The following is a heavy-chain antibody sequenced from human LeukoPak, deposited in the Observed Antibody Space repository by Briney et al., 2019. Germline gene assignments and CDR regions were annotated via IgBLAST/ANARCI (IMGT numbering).Heavy chain of an antibody. D-gene: IGHD3-10*01. CDR1: GFSFSSYA. CDR2: ICSNGGST. Sequence: PGGSLRLSCTASGFSFSSYAMYWVRQAPGKGLEYVSAICSNGGSTYYANSVKGRFTISRDNSKNTLYLQMGSLRVEDVAVYYCARDSGSSSAVDYWGQGALVTVSS. V-gene: IGHV3-64*01. CDR3: ARDSGSSSAVDY. J-gene: IGHJ4*02.